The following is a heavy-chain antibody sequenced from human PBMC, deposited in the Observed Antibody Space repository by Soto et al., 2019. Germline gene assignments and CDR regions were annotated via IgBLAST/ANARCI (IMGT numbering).Heavy chain of an antibody. CDR3: ARDDSFAFDI. Sequence: PGGSLRLSCAASGFTFTSYSMNWVRQAPGKGLEWVSYIRGTTHYADSVKGRFTISRDNARSSLYLQMNCLRVDDTAVYYCARDDSFAFDIWGQGTMVTVSS. J-gene: IGHJ3*02. CDR1: GFTFTSYS. V-gene: IGHV3-48*01. CDR2: IRGTT. D-gene: IGHD2-21*01.